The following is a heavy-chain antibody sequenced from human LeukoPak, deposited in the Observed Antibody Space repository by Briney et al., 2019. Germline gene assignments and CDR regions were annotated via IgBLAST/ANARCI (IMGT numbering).Heavy chain of an antibody. CDR1: GLTSGSYW. J-gene: IGHJ4*02. Sequence: GGSLRLSRAASGLTSGSYWMTWVRHTPRQGLEWVANIEHDGSERNYMEPVKGRFTISRDNGKNLLHLQMNNLRAEDTAVYYCAAGTGWTSEYWGQGILVTVSS. V-gene: IGHV3-7*03. D-gene: IGHD2-8*02. CDR2: IEHDGSER. CDR3: AAGTGWTSEY.